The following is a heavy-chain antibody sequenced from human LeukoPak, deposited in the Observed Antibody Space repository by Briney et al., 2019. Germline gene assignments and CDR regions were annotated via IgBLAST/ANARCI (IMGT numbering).Heavy chain of an antibody. CDR1: GFTFSSYA. Sequence: GGSLRLSCAASGFTFSSYAMSWVRQAPGKGLEWVAVISYDGSNKYYADSVKGRFTISRDNSKNTLYLQMNSLRAEDTAVYYCARDHTIFGVVFNYYYYGMDVWGQGTTVTVSS. CDR3: ARDHTIFGVVFNYYYYGMDV. V-gene: IGHV3-30-3*01. J-gene: IGHJ6*02. CDR2: ISYDGSNK. D-gene: IGHD3-3*01.